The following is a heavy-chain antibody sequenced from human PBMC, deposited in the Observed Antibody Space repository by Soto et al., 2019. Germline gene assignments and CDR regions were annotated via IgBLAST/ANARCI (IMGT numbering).Heavy chain of an antibody. D-gene: IGHD2-21*01. CDR1: GFIFINYG. J-gene: IGHJ3*02. Sequence: PGGSLRLSCRASGFIFINYGMHWVRQAAGKGLEWVAVVWYDGSNKYYADSVKGRFTISRDNSKSTLYLQMSSLRAEDTALYYCARAGDTSLGIRELGAFDIWGQGTKVTVSS. V-gene: IGHV3-33*01. CDR3: ARAGDTSLGIRELGAFDI. CDR2: VWYDGSNK.